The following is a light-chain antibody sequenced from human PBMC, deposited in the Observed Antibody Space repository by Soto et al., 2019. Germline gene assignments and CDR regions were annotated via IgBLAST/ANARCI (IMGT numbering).Light chain of an antibody. CDR3: HQYNNWPPYT. Sequence: EIVMTQSPATLSVSPGESATLSCRASRSVSSYLAWYQQKPGQAPRLLIYGASTRATGVPARFSGSGSGTEFTLTISSLQSEDFAVYFCHQYNNWPPYTFGQGTKVDIK. V-gene: IGKV3-15*01. CDR2: GAS. J-gene: IGKJ2*01. CDR1: RSVSSY.